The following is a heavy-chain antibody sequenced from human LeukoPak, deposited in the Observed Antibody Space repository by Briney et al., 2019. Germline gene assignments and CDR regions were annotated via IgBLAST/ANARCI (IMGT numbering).Heavy chain of an antibody. CDR2: INAGNGNT. D-gene: IGHD2-15*01. CDR3: ACGEVVVVAGGMDV. V-gene: IGHV1-3*01. J-gene: IGHJ6*02. CDR1: GYTFTSYG. Sequence: ASVKVSCKASGYTFTSYGISWVRQAPGQRLEWMGWINAGNGNTKYSQKFQGRVTITRDTSASTAYMELSSLRSEDTAVYYCACGEVVVVAGGMDVWGQGTTVTVSS.